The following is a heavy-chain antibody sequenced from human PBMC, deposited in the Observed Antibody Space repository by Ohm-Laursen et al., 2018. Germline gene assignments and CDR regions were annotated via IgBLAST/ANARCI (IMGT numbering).Heavy chain of an antibody. D-gene: IGHD5-18*01. V-gene: IGHV1-18*01. Sequence: GSSVKVSCKASGYTFNSYGISWVRQAPGQGLEWMGWISAYNGNTNYAQKLQGRVTMTTDTSTSTAYMELRSLRSDDTAVYYCARDTGINSYGYYYYYYGMDVWGQGTTVTVSS. CDR2: ISAYNGNT. CDR3: ARDTGINSYGYYYYYYGMDV. CDR1: GYTFNSYG. J-gene: IGHJ6*02.